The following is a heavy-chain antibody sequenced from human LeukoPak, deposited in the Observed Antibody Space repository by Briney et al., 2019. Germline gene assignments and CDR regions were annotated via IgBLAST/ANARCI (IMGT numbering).Heavy chain of an antibody. D-gene: IGHD6-13*01. Sequence: PGGSLRLSCAAYGFTFSDYYMSWIRQAPGKGLEWVSYISSSGSTIYYADSVKGRFTISRDNAKNSLYLQMKSLRAEDTAVYYCARGGYSGSWYLRDYYYMGVWGKGTTVTVSS. CDR2: ISSSGSTI. CDR1: GFTFSDYY. J-gene: IGHJ6*03. CDR3: ARGGYSGSWYLRDYYYMGV. V-gene: IGHV3-11*04.